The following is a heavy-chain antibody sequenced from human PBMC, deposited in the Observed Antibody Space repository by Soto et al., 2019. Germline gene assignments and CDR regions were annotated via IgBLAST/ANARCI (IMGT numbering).Heavy chain of an antibody. CDR3: AKDQMRGYCSSTSCADYYYGMDV. CDR2: ISYDGSNK. Sequence: QVQLVESGGGVVQPGRSLRLSCAASGFTFSSYGMHWVRQAPGKGLKWVAVISYDGSNKYYADSVKGRFTISRDNSKNTLYLKMNRLRDEDTAVYYCAKDQMRGYCSSTSCADYYYGMDVWGQGTTVTVSS. J-gene: IGHJ6*02. V-gene: IGHV3-30*18. D-gene: IGHD2-2*01. CDR1: GFTFSSYG.